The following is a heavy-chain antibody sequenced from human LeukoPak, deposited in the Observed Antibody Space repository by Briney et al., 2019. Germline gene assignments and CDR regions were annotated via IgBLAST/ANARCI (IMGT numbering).Heavy chain of an antibody. CDR1: GFTFSSYA. Sequence: PGGSLRLSCAASGFTFSSYAMSWVRQAPGKGLEWVSAISGSGGSTYYADSVKGRFTISRDSSKNTLYLQMNSLRAEDTAVYYCAKDPEGYSGSFFDYWGQGTLVTVSS. J-gene: IGHJ4*02. V-gene: IGHV3-23*01. CDR3: AKDPEGYSGSFFDY. D-gene: IGHD1-26*01. CDR2: ISGSGGST.